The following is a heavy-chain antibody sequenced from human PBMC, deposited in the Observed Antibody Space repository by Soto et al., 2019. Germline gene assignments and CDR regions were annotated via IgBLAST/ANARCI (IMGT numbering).Heavy chain of an antibody. CDR2: IYYTGTT. CDR1: GGSISRGVDGSY. J-gene: IGHJ4*02. D-gene: IGHD4-4*01. CDR3: ASGHYDYKMRY. V-gene: IGHV4-31*03. Sequence: QVQLQESGPGLVKPSQTLSLICIVSGGSISRGVDGSYWTWIRQHPGKGLEWIGYIYYTGTTYYNPSLKSRATIAVGTSANNISLELTSMTAANTAIYFCASGHYDYKMRYWSQGTLVTVSS.